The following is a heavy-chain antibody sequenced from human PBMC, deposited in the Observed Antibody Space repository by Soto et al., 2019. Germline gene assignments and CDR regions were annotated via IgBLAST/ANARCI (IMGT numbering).Heavy chain of an antibody. V-gene: IGHV4-34*01. CDR2: INHSGST. Sequence: SETLSLTCAVYGGSFSSYYWSWIRQPPGKGLEWIGEINHSGSTNYNPSLKSRVTISADTSKNQSSLKLSSVTAADTAVLYCARDKNYYYAMDVWGQGTTVTVSS. J-gene: IGHJ6*02. CDR3: ARDKNYYYAMDV. CDR1: GGSFSSYY.